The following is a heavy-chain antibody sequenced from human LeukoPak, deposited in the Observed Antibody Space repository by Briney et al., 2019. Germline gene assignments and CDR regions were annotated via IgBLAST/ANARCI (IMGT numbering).Heavy chain of an antibody. D-gene: IGHD1-26*01. CDR2: ISYDGSNK. CDR3: AKDLLGGDSGSYYEVGELGMDV. CDR1: GFTFSSYA. J-gene: IGHJ6*02. Sequence: PGGSLRLSCAASGFTFSSYAMSWVRQAPGKGLEWVAVISYDGSNKYYADSVKGRFTISRDKSKNTLYLQMNSLRAEDTAVYYCAKDLLGGDSGSYYEVGELGMDVWGQGTTATVSS. V-gene: IGHV3-30*18.